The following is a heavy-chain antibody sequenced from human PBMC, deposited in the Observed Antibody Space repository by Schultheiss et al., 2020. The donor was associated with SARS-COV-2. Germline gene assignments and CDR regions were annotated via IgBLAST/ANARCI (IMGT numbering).Heavy chain of an antibody. J-gene: IGHJ4*02. CDR2: ISYDGSNK. V-gene: IGHV3-30-3*01. Sequence: GGSLRLSCAASGFSVSSNYMTWVRQAPGKGLEWVAVISYDGSNKYYADSVKGRFTISRDNSKNTLYLQMNSLRAEDTAVYYCARALVGANSFDYWGQGTLVTVSS. D-gene: IGHD1-26*01. CDR3: ARALVGANSFDY. CDR1: GFSVSSNY.